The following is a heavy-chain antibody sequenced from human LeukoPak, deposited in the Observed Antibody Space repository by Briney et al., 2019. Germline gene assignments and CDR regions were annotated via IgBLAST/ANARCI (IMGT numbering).Heavy chain of an antibody. J-gene: IGHJ4*02. CDR1: GYSFTSYW. CDR3: ALSMGTHFWSGSPFYDY. Sequence: GESLKITCKGSGYSFTSYWIGWVRQMPGKGLEWMGIIYPGDSDTRYSPSFQGQVTISADKSISTAYLQWSSLKASDTAMYYCALSMGTHFWSGSPFYDYWGQGTLVTVSS. D-gene: IGHD3-3*02. CDR2: IYPGDSDT. V-gene: IGHV5-51*01.